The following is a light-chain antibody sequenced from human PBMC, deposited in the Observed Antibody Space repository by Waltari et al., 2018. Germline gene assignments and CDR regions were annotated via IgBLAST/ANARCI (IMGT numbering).Light chain of an antibody. CDR3: QQRNSYPLT. V-gene: IGKV1-17*01. CDR2: AAS. J-gene: IGKJ4*01. Sequence: DIQMTQSPSSLSASVGDKVTITCRASQSISNALAWYQQKPGKAPNLLIYAASNLQSGVPSRFSGSGSGTDFSLTISSLQPEDFAVYYCQQRNSYPLTFGGGTKVEIK. CDR1: QSISNA.